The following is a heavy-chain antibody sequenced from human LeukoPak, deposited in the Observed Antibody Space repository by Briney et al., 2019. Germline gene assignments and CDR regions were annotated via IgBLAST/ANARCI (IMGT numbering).Heavy chain of an antibody. D-gene: IGHD3-22*01. CDR1: GFTFSNYW. CDR3: ARDLGQYYDTSDNWFDP. CDR2: INSDGINT. Sequence: GGSLRLSCAASGFTFSNYWMHWVRQAPGKGLVWVSRINSDGINTSYADSVKGRFTISRDNAKNTLNLQMNSLRAEDTAVYYCARDLGQYYDTSDNWFDPWGEGTLITVPS. J-gene: IGHJ5*02. V-gene: IGHV3-74*01.